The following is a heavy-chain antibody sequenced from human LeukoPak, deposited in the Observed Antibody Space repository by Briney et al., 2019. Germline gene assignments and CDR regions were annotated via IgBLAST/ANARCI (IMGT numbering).Heavy chain of an antibody. Sequence: GGSLRLSCAASGSTFSSYAMSWVRQAPGEGLESVSGISGSGGSTDYADSVKGRFTISRDNSKNTLYLQMNSLRAEDTAVYYCAKDKIVGAIFRFDYWGQRTLVTVSS. J-gene: IGHJ4*02. CDR2: ISGSGGST. CDR3: AKDKIVGAIFRFDY. D-gene: IGHD1-26*01. V-gene: IGHV3-23*01. CDR1: GSTFSSYA.